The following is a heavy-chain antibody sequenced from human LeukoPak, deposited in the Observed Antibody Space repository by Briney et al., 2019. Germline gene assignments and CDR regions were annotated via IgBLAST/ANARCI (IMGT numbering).Heavy chain of an antibody. V-gene: IGHV1-8*02. Sequence: ASVKVSCKASGYTFTSYDINWVRQATGQGLEWMGWMNPNSGNTGYAQKLQGRVTMTTDTSTSTAYMELRSLRSDDTAVYYCARDSGRYCSGGSCYRWFDPWGQGTLVTVSS. CDR3: ARDSGRYCSGGSCYRWFDP. CDR2: MNPNSGNT. J-gene: IGHJ5*02. CDR1: GYTFTSYD. D-gene: IGHD2-15*01.